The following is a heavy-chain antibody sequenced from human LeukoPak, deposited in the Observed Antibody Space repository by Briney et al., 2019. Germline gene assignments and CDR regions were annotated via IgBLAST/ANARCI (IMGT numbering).Heavy chain of an antibody. D-gene: IGHD3-9*01. CDR2: ISYDGSNK. CDR3: ANTPPYYGDILTGPPAFDP. V-gene: IGHV3-30*18. Sequence: GRSLRLSCAASGFTFSSYGMHWVRQAPGKGLEWVAVISYDGSNKYYADSVKGRFTISRDSSKNTLYLQMNSLRAEDTAVYYCANTPPYYGDILTGPPAFDPWGQGTLVTVSS. J-gene: IGHJ5*02. CDR1: GFTFSSYG.